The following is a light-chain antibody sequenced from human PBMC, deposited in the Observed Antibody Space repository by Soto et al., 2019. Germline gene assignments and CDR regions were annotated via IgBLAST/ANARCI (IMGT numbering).Light chain of an antibody. J-gene: IGLJ2*01. V-gene: IGLV1-44*01. CDR3: AAWDNRLNGPI. Sequence: QPVLTQPPSASGTPRQRVTISCSGGDSNIGSNTVNWYQQLPGTAPKLVIYNDNKRPSGVPDRISGSKSGTSASLAISGLQSGDEAAYYCAAWDNRLNGPIFGGGTKLTVL. CDR1: DSNIGSNT. CDR2: NDN.